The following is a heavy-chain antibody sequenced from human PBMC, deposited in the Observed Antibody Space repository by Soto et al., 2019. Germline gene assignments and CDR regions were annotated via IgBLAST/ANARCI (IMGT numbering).Heavy chain of an antibody. D-gene: IGHD6-6*01. Sequence: TLSLTDTVSGGSISSYYWSCIRQPPGQGLEWIGYIYYSGSTNYNPSLKSRVTISVDTSKNQFSLKLSSVTAADTAVYYCARLAARIGFGDYYYYMDVWGKGTTVTVSS. V-gene: IGHV4-59*08. CDR2: IYYSGST. J-gene: IGHJ6*03. CDR1: GGSISSYY. CDR3: ARLAARIGFGDYYYYMDV.